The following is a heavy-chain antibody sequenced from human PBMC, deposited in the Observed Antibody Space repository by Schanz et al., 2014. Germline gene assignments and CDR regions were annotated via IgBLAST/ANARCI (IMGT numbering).Heavy chain of an antibody. CDR1: TFTFDHYA. CDR3: ARIGGSVFDY. D-gene: IGHD3-10*01. Sequence: EVQLLEPGGGLVQPGGSLRLSCSASTFTFDHYAMTWVRQAPGKGLEWVAAVSSRSDEIKYADSVRGRFTISRANSKNTLYLQMTSLRAEDTAVYYCARIGGSVFDYWAQGTLVTVSS. V-gene: IGHV3-23*05. CDR2: VSSRSDEI. J-gene: IGHJ4*02.